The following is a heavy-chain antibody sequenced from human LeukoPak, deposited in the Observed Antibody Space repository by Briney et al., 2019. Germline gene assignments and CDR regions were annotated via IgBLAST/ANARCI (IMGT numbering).Heavy chain of an antibody. J-gene: IGHJ4*02. CDR1: GLTFSSYA. V-gene: IGHV3-23*01. D-gene: IGHD3-10*01. CDR3: AKDRAYGSGIPGY. CDR2: ISGSGGST. Sequence: GGSLRLSCAASGLTFSSYAMSWVRQAPGEGLEWVSAISGSGGSTYYADSVKGRFTISRDNSKNTLYLQMNSLRAEDTAVYYCAKDRAYGSGIPGYWGQGTLVTVSS.